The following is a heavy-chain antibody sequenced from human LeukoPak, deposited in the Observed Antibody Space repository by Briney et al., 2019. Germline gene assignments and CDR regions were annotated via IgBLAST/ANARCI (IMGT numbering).Heavy chain of an antibody. Sequence: SETLSLTCAVNGGSFSAYSWSWIRQSPGKGLEWIADIIHSGSTNYNPSLKSRVTISLDTSRNQFSLKLTSVTAADTAVYYCARGQTELGTAYYYYMDVWGKGTTVTVSS. CDR1: GGSFSAYS. V-gene: IGHV4-34*01. J-gene: IGHJ6*03. D-gene: IGHD7-27*01. CDR3: ARGQTELGTAYYYYMDV. CDR2: IIHSGST.